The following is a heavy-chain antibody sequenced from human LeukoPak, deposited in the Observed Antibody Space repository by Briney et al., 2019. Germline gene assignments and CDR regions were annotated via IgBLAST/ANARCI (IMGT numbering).Heavy chain of an antibody. D-gene: IGHD6-19*01. Sequence: GRSLRLSCAASGFTFSDSAIHWVRRASGKGLEWVGRIRSKADSYATTYVASVNGRFTISRADSKNTAYLQMNSLKNEDTAVYYCTREYSSGWPFDYWGQGTLVTVSS. CDR1: GFTFSDSA. CDR3: TREYSSGWPFDY. J-gene: IGHJ4*02. V-gene: IGHV3-73*01. CDR2: IRSKADSYAT.